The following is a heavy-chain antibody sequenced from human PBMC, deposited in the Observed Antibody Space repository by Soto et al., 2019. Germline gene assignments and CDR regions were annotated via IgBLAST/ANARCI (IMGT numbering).Heavy chain of an antibody. CDR1: GFTFSSYS. J-gene: IGHJ4*02. CDR2: ISSSSSYI. Sequence: GGSLRLSCAASGFTFSSYSMNWVRQAPGKELEWVSSISSSSSYIYYADSVKGRFTISRDNAKNSLYLQMNSLRAEDTAVYYCARGYYNFYYFDYWGQGTLVTVSS. CDR3: ARGYYNFYYFDY. D-gene: IGHD3-3*01. V-gene: IGHV3-21*01.